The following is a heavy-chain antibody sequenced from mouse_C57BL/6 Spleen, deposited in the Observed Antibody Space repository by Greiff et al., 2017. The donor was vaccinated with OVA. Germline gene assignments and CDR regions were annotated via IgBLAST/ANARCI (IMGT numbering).Heavy chain of an antibody. J-gene: IGHJ1*03. V-gene: IGHV1-15*01. CDR2: IDPETGGT. CDR3: TRPFDYDGYRGYFDV. Sequence: QVQLKQSGAELVRPGASVTLSCKASGYTFTDYEMHWVKQTPVHGLEWIGAIDPETGGTAYNQKFKGKAILTADKSSSTAYMELRSLTSEDSAVYYCTRPFDYDGYRGYFDVWGTGTTVTVSS. CDR1: GYTFTDYE. D-gene: IGHD2-3*01.